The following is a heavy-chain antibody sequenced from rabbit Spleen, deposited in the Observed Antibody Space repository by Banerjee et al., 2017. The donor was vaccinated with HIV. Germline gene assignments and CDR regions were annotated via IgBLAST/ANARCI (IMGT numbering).Heavy chain of an antibody. CDR3: AKTPDGYSDNYYGPFNL. J-gene: IGHJ4*01. Sequence: QSLEESGGDLVRPGASLTVTCKASGIDFSSYYYMCWVRQAPGKGLEWIACIYGGSSGSTYYASWAKGRFTISKTSSTMVTLQMTSLTAADTATYFCAKTPDGYSDNYYGPFNLWGPGTLVTVS. CDR1: GIDFSSYYY. D-gene: IGHD7-1*01. CDR2: IYGGSSGST. V-gene: IGHV1S40*01.